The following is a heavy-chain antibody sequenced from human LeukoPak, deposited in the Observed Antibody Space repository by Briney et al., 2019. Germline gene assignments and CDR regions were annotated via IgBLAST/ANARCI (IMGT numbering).Heavy chain of an antibody. CDR3: ARGLDYYVSGSPPTGFDP. CDR1: GGSISSGGYF. Sequence: PSQTLSLTCTVSGGSISSGGYFWSWIRQHPGKGLEWIGYIYYTGSTYYNPSLKSRITISVDTSKNQFSLKLSSVTAADTAVYYCARGLDYYVSGSPPTGFDPWGQGILVTVSS. V-gene: IGHV4-31*03. J-gene: IGHJ5*02. D-gene: IGHD3-10*01. CDR2: IYYTGST.